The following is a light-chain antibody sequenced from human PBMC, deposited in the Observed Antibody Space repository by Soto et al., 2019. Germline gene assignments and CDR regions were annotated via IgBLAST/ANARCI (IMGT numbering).Light chain of an antibody. J-gene: IGLJ3*02. CDR3: QSSDRGDTYWV. CDR1: ALPKQY. Sequence: SYELTQPPSMSVSPGQTARIACSGDALPKQYAYWYQQKPGQAPVLLIYKDKERPSGIPERFSGSSSGTTVTLTIGGVQAEDEADYYCQSSDRGDTYWVFGGGTKLTVL. CDR2: KDK. V-gene: IGLV3-25*02.